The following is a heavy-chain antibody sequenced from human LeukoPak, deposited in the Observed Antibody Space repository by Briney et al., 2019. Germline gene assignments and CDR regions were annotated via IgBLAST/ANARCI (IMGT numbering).Heavy chain of an antibody. CDR3: AREASGYGGSTRVHAYDI. CDR1: GFTVSSNY. D-gene: IGHD1-26*01. Sequence: GGSLRLSCAASGFTVSSNYMTWVRQAPGRGLERGSLIYSGGSADDADSVNGRSTISKVDSGNSVYLQMNRLRDEDTAVYYAAREASGYGGSTRVHAYDIWVRGTMVTVSS. CDR2: IYSGGSA. J-gene: IGHJ3*02. V-gene: IGHV3-53*01.